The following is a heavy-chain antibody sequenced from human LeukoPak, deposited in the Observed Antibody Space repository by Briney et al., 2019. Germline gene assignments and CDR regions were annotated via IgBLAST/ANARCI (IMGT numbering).Heavy chain of an antibody. Sequence: GGSLRLSCAASGFTFSSYGMHWVRQAPGKGLEWVAVIWYDGSNKYYADSVKGRFTISRDNSKNTLYLQMNSLRAEDTAVYYCARAFAPDYYDSSGYLAFDYWGQGTLVTVSS. D-gene: IGHD3-22*01. CDR2: IWYDGSNK. CDR3: ARAFAPDYYDSSGYLAFDY. V-gene: IGHV3-33*01. CDR1: GFTFSSYG. J-gene: IGHJ4*02.